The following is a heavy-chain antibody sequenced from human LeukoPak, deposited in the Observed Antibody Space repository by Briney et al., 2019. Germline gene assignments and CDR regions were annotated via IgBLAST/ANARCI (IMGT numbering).Heavy chain of an antibody. Sequence: ASVKVSFKASGYTFTSYGISWVRQAPGQGLEWMGWISAYNGNTNYAQKLQGRVTMTTDTSTSTAYMELRSLRSDDTAVYYCARVGEDYYDSSGRNWFDPWGQGTLVTVSS. CDR2: ISAYNGNT. CDR3: ARVGEDYYDSSGRNWFDP. V-gene: IGHV1-18*01. CDR1: GYTFTSYG. J-gene: IGHJ5*02. D-gene: IGHD3-22*01.